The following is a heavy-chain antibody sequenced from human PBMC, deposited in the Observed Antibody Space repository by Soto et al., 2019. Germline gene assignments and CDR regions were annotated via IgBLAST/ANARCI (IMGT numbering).Heavy chain of an antibody. D-gene: IGHD4-17*01. V-gene: IGHV4-30-4*01. J-gene: IGHJ4*02. CDR2: IYYSGST. Sequence: PSEPLSLTCTVAGGSISSGGYYWSWLSQPPGKGLEWIGYIYYSGSTYYNPSLKSRVTISVDTSKNQFSLKLSSVTAADTAVYYCASYTVTKQPQDYWGQGTLVTVSS. CDR1: GGSISSGGYY. CDR3: ASYTVTKQPQDY.